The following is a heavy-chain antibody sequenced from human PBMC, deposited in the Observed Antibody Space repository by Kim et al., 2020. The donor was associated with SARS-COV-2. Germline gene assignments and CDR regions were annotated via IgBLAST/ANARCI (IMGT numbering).Heavy chain of an antibody. CDR2: INHSGST. CDR1: GGSFSGYY. D-gene: IGHD3-10*01. J-gene: IGHJ3*02. CDR3: ARGPRGHYYGSGSRSDI. V-gene: IGHV4-34*01. Sequence: SETLSLTCAVYGGSFSGYYWSWIRQPPGKGLEWVGEINHSGSTNYNPSLKSRVTISVDTSKNQFSLKLSSVTAADTAVYYCARGPRGHYYGSGSRSDIWGQGTMVTVSS.